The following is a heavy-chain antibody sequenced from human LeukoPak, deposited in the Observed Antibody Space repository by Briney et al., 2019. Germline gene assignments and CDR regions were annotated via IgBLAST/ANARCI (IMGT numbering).Heavy chain of an antibody. Sequence: GASVKVSCKASGGTFTNYAISWVRRAPGQGLEWMGGIIPISGTANYAQKFQDRITITADASTSTAYMELSSLRSEDTAVYYCATYCSSTNCYIWGYYFDYWGQGTPVTVSS. D-gene: IGHD2-2*01. J-gene: IGHJ4*02. V-gene: IGHV1-69*13. CDR1: GGTFTNYA. CDR3: ATYCSSTNCYIWGYYFDY. CDR2: IIPISGTA.